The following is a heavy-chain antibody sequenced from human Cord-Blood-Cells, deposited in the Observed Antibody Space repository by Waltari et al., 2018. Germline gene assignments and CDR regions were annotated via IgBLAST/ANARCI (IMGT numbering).Heavy chain of an antibody. J-gene: IGHJ3*02. CDR3: ARARGFDI. D-gene: IGHD6-6*01. V-gene: IGHV3-53*01. CDR1: GFTVSSNY. Sequence: EVQPVDVAGGLIQPGGSLRLSCAAPGFTVSSNYMSWVRQAPGKGLELVSVIYSGGSTYYADSVKGRFTISRDNSKNTLYLQMNSLRAEDTAVYYCARARGFDIWGQGTMVTVSS. CDR2: IYSGGST.